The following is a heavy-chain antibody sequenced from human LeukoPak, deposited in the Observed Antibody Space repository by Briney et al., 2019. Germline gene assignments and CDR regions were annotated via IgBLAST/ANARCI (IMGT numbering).Heavy chain of an antibody. Sequence: ASVKVSCKASGYTFTGYYMHWVRQAPGQGLEWMGWINPNSGGTKYAQKFQGRVTMTRDTSISTAYMELSRLRSDDTAVYYCAREGRNTYYYYYMDVWGKGTTVTISS. V-gene: IGHV1-2*02. CDR2: INPNSGGT. CDR3: AREGRNTYYYYYMDV. CDR1: GYTFTGYY. J-gene: IGHJ6*03.